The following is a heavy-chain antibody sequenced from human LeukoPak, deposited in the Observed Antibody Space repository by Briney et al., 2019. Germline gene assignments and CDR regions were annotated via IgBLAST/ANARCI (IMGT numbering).Heavy chain of an antibody. D-gene: IGHD3-10*01. J-gene: IGHJ4*02. CDR1: GYSISSGYY. CDR3: ARGVGITMVRGVLRFDY. CDR2: IYHSGST. V-gene: IGHV4-38-2*02. Sequence: SETLSLTCTVSGYSISSGYYWGWIRQPPGKGLEWIGSIYHSGSTYYNPSLKSRVTISVDTSKNQFSLKLSSVTAADTAVYYCARGVGITMVRGVLRFDYWGQGTLVTVSS.